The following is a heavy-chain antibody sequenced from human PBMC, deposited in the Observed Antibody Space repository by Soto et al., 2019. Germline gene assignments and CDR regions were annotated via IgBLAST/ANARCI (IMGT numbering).Heavy chain of an antibody. V-gene: IGHV1-69*13. CDR3: ARGSTGIAAAHAFDI. Sequence: ASVKVSCKASGGTFSSYAISWVRQAPGQGLEWMGGIIPIFGTANYAQKFQGRVTITADESTSTAYMELSSLRSEDTAVYYCARGSTGIAAAHAFDIWGQGTMVTVSS. D-gene: IGHD6-13*01. CDR1: GGTFSSYA. CDR2: IIPIFGTA. J-gene: IGHJ3*02.